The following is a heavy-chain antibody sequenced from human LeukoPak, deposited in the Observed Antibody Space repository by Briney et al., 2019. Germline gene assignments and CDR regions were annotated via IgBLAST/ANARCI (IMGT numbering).Heavy chain of an antibody. D-gene: IGHD2-21*01. V-gene: IGHV3-66*01. CDR2: IYSGSST. CDR3: ARGGGAEAFDI. J-gene: IGHJ3*02. Sequence: GGSLRLSCAASGFTVSSNYMSWVRQAPGKGLEWVSVIYSGSSTNYADSVKGRFTISRDNSKNTLYLQMNSLRVEDTAVYYCARGGGAEAFDIWGQGTMVTVSS. CDR1: GFTVSSNY.